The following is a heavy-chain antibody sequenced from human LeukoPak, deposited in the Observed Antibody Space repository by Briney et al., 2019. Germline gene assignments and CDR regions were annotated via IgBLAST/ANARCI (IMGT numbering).Heavy chain of an antibody. CDR3: ARLEDSSGWSTFDY. D-gene: IGHD6-19*01. CDR2: IYYSGST. J-gene: IGHJ4*02. CDR1: GGSFSGYY. V-gene: IGHV4-59*08. Sequence: PSETLSLTCAVYGGSFSGYYWSWIRQPPGKGLEWIGYIYYSGSTNYNPSLKSRVTISVDTSKNQFSLKLSSVTAADTAVYYCARLEDSSGWSTFDYWGQGTLVTVSS.